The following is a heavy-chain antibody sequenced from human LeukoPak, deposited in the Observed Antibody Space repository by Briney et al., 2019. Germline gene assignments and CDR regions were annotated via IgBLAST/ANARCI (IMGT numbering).Heavy chain of an antibody. J-gene: IGHJ5*02. Sequence: GGSLRLSCAASGFTFSTYCMHWVRQAPGKGPMWVSRICPDGTVTNYADSVKARFIISRDNARNTVYLQMNSLRAEDTAVYYCARDLDGSGSYHWFDPWGQGTLVTVSA. CDR2: ICPDGTVT. D-gene: IGHD3-10*01. CDR1: GFTFSTYC. V-gene: IGHV3-74*01. CDR3: ARDLDGSGSYHWFDP.